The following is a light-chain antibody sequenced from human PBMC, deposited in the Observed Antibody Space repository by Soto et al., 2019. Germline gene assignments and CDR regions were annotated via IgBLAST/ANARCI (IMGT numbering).Light chain of an antibody. V-gene: IGLV1-40*01. CDR2: GNT. Sequence: QSVLTQPPSVSGAPGQRVIISCTGGSSNIGADYEVHWYQQLPGTAPKLLIYGNTNRPSGVPDRFSGSKSGSSASLAITGLQAEDEDEYYCQSYDNTLKGCVFGTGTTLTVL. CDR1: SSNIGADYE. J-gene: IGLJ1*01. CDR3: QSYDNTLKGCV.